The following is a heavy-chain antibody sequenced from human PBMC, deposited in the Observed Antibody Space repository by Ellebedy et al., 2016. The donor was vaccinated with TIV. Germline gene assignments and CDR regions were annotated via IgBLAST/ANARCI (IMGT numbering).Heavy chain of an antibody. CDR3: ASGGYCSGGSCLSGGMDV. CDR1: GGTFSSYA. CDR2: MNPNSGNT. V-gene: IGHV1-8*02. Sequence: AASVKVSCKASGGTFSSYAISWVRQAPGQGLEWMGWMNPNSGNTGYAQKFQGRVTMTRDTSTSTVYMELSSLRSEDTAVYYCASGGYCSGGSCLSGGMDVWGQGTTVTVSS. J-gene: IGHJ6*02. D-gene: IGHD2-15*01.